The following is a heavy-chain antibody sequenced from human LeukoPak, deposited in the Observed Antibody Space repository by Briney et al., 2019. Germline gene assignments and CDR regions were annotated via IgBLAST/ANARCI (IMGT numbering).Heavy chain of an antibody. CDR2: ISYDGSNK. J-gene: IGHJ4*02. V-gene: IGHV3-30-3*01. CDR1: GFTFSSYA. Sequence: PGRSLRLSCVASGFTFSSYAMHWVRQAPGKGLEWVALISYDGSNKYYADYVKGRFTISRDNSKNTLYLQVNSLSPEDTAVYYCASDMSYSGYYIDYWGQGTLVTVSS. D-gene: IGHD3-3*01. CDR3: ASDMSYSGYYIDY.